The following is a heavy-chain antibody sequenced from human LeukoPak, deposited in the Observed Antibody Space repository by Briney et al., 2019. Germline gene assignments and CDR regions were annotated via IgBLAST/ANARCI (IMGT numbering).Heavy chain of an antibody. Sequence: SQTLSLTCTVSGGSISSGDYYWSWIRQPPGKGLEWIGYIYYSGSTYYNPSLKSRVTISVDTSKNQFSLKLSSVTAADTAVYYCARVDDYYDSSGYLLYWYFDLWGRGTLVTVSS. CDR2: IYYSGST. CDR3: ARVDDYYDSSGYLLYWYFDL. J-gene: IGHJ2*01. D-gene: IGHD3-22*01. CDR1: GGSISSGDYY. V-gene: IGHV4-30-4*01.